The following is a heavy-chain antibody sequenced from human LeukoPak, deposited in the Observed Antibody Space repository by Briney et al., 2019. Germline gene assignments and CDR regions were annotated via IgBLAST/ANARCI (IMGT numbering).Heavy chain of an antibody. CDR2: IYNSGGS. Sequence: PSETLSLTCTVSGGSNSPHSWSWIRQPPGKGLESVGFIYNSGGSDYNPSLNSRLTMSVDTSKNQFSLKLSSVTAADTAVYYCARLSRIAEAGSYSYHALDVWGQGTTVTVSS. V-gene: IGHV4-59*08. CDR1: GGSNSPHS. D-gene: IGHD6-13*01. CDR3: ARLSRIAEAGSYSYHALDV. J-gene: IGHJ6*02.